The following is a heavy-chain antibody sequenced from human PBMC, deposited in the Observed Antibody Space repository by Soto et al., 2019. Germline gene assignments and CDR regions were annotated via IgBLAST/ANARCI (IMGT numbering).Heavy chain of an antibody. D-gene: IGHD7-27*01. CDR1: DYSFISNG. J-gene: IGHJ6*02. CDR2: VHLYNGKT. V-gene: IGHV1-18*04. Sequence: QGLLVQSDAEVKKPGASVRGSCKATDYSFISNGISWVRQAPGQGLEWLGWVHLYNGKTEYTQNIQGRVTMTADTSTTTAYLELRSLRTDATAVYYRARDKWGPTPGVPQLPYYGLDVWGQATTVTVSS. CDR3: ARDKWGPTPGVPQLPYYGLDV.